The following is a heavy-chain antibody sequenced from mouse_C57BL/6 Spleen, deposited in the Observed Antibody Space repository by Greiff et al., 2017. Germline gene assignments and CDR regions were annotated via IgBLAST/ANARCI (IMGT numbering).Heavy chain of an antibody. CDR2: IYPVSGST. J-gene: IGHJ4*01. V-gene: IGHV1-55*01. D-gene: IGHD2-1*01. CDR1: GYTFTSYW. CDR3: AIGDGNYVYYAMDY. Sequence: QVQLQEPGAELVKPGASVKMSCKASGYTFTSYWITWVKQRPGQGLEWIGDIYPVSGSTNYNEKFKSKATLTVDTSSSTAYMQLSSLTSEDSAVYYCAIGDGNYVYYAMDYWGQGTSVTVSS.